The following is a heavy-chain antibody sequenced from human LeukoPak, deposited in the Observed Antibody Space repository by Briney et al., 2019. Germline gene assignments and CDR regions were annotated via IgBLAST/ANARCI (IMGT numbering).Heavy chain of an antibody. V-gene: IGHV3-53*01. J-gene: IGHJ4*02. Sequence: GGSLRLSCAASGFTFSNYGMHWVRQAPGKGLEWVSVIYSGGSTYYADSVKGRFTVSRDDSKNTLYLQMNSLRAEDTAMYYCARGLKEGCSGGTCQYSLTFDYWGQGTLVTVSS. CDR2: IYSGGST. CDR1: GFTFSNYG. CDR3: ARGLKEGCSGGTCQYSLTFDY. D-gene: IGHD2-15*01.